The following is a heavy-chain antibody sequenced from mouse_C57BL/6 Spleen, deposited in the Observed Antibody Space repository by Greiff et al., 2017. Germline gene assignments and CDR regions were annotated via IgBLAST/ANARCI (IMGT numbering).Heavy chain of an antibody. CDR2: IGPSDSDT. J-gene: IGHJ4*01. D-gene: IGHD1-1*01. CDR1: GYTFTSYW. Sequence: QVQLQQPGAELVMPGASVKLSCKASGYTFTSYWMHWVKQRPGQGLEWIGEIGPSDSDTNYNQKFKGKATLTVDKSSSTAYMQLSSLTSEDAAVYYCARRTYYGSSFYAMDYWGQGTSVTVSS. V-gene: IGHV1-69*01. CDR3: ARRTYYGSSFYAMDY.